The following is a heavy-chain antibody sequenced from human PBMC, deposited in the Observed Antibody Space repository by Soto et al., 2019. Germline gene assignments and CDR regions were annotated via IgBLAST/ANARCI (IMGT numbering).Heavy chain of an antibody. CDR2: IYWDDDK. Sequence: SGPTLVNPTQTLTLTCTFSGFSLSTSGVGVGWIRQPPGKALEWLALIYWDDDKRYSPSLKSRLTITKDTSKNQVVLTMTNMDPVDTATYYCAHRRLDTAMDLYYYYYMDVWGKGTTVTVSS. D-gene: IGHD5-18*01. CDR1: GFSLSTSGVG. J-gene: IGHJ6*03. V-gene: IGHV2-5*02. CDR3: AHRRLDTAMDLYYYYYMDV.